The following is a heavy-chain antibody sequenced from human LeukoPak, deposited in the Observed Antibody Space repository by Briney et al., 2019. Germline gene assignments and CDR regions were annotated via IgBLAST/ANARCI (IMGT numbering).Heavy chain of an antibody. Sequence: SVKVSCKASGGTFSSYAISWVRQAPGQGLEWMGGIIPIFGTANYAQKFQGRVTITADESTSTAYMELSSLRSEDTAVYYCARDDESRYYDFWPWTRLRAFDIWGQGTMVTVSS. CDR2: IIPIFGTA. J-gene: IGHJ3*02. CDR3: ARDDESRYYDFWPWTRLRAFDI. D-gene: IGHD3-3*01. CDR1: GGTFSSYA. V-gene: IGHV1-69*13.